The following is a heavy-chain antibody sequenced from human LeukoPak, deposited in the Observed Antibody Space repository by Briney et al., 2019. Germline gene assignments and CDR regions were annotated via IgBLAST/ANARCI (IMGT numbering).Heavy chain of an antibody. CDR2: INPNSSGT. J-gene: IGHJ5*02. CDR3: ARADRLDGGPYLIGP. CDR1: GYSSTDYY. D-gene: IGHD2-21*01. Sequence: ASVKVSCKTSGYSSTDYYMHWVRQAPGQGLEWMGWINPNSSGTSSAQKFQGRVTMTRDTSITTVYMEVSWLTSDDTAIYYCARADRLDGGPYLIGPWGQGTLVTVSS. V-gene: IGHV1-2*02.